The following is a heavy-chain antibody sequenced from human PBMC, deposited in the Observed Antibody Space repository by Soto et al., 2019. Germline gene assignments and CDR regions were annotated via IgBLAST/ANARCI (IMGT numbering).Heavy chain of an antibody. J-gene: IGHJ4*02. CDR2: IDPSESNT. CDR3: ARLTILGWYI. V-gene: IGHV5-10-1*01. D-gene: IGHD3-3*01. Sequence: PGESLKISCTGSGYSFTNYWVTWVRQIPGKGLEWMGRIDPSESNTNYSPSFQGHVTISADKSISTAYLQWGSLKAADTAIHYSARLTILGWYIWGPGTLVIFSS. CDR1: GYSFTNYW.